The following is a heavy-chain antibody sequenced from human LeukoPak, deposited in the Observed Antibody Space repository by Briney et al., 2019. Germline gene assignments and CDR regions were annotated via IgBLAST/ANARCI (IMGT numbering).Heavy chain of an antibody. D-gene: IGHD5/OR15-5a*01. CDR1: GGSINSSHW. V-gene: IGHV4-4*02. CDR2: TYHSDYT. CDR3: ARDSKSTADAFDI. Sequence: PSETLSLTCAVSGGSINSSHWWSWVRQSPGKGLEWIGNTYHSDYTNYNPSLKSRATISVDKSKNQLSLKVASVTAADTAMYYCARDSKSTADAFDIWGQGTMVTVSS. J-gene: IGHJ3*02.